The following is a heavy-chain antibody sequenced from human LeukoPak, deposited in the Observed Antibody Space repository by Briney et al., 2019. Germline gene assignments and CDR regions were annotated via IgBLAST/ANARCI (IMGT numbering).Heavy chain of an antibody. V-gene: IGHV3-9*01. Sequence: GGSLRLSCAASGFTFDDYAMHWVRQAPGKGLEWVSGISWNSGSIGYADSVKGRFTISRDNAKNSLYLQMNSLRAEDTAVYYCARTPIRGNYVDVWGKGTTVTISS. CDR2: ISWNSGSI. D-gene: IGHD3-16*01. CDR3: ARTPIRGNYVDV. J-gene: IGHJ6*03. CDR1: GFTFDDYA.